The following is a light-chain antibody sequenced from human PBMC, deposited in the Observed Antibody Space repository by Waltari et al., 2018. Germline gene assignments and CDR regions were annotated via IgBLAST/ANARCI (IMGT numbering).Light chain of an antibody. CDR1: QSVLYSSNNKNY. J-gene: IGKJ4*01. CDR3: QQYYSTPLLT. Sequence: DIVMTQSPDSLAVSLGERATINCKSSQSVLYSSNNKNYLACYQQKPGKPPKLLIYLAATRESGVPDRFSGSGSGTEFTLTSSSLQAEDVAVYYCQQYYSTPLLTFGGGTKVEIK. CDR2: LAA. V-gene: IGKV4-1*01.